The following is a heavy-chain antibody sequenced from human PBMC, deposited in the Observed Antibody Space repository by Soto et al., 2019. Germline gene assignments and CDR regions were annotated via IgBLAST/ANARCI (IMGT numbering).Heavy chain of an antibody. V-gene: IGHV1-3*01. CDR2: INAGNGNT. CDR3: ARARPQIAARRDAFDI. Sequence: ASAKLSSKARGDGFTSYARHCLYQAPRQRLEWMGWINAGNGNTKYSQKFQGRVTMTRDTSTSTVYMELSSLRSEDTAVYYCARARPQIAARRDAFDIWGRGTIVTVSS. D-gene: IGHD6-6*01. J-gene: IGHJ3*02. CDR1: GDGFTSYA.